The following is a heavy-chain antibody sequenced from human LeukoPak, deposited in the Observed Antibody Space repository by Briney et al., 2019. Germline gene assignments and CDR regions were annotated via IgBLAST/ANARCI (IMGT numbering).Heavy chain of an antibody. J-gene: IGHJ4*02. CDR1: GGSVSSGSYY. CDR2: IYYSGST. CDR3: ARTVTGAPPDY. V-gene: IGHV4-61*01. Sequence: SETLSLTCTVSGGSVSSGSYYWSWIRQPPGKGLEWIGYIYYSGSTNYNPSLKSRVTISVDTSKNQFSLKLSSVTAADTAVYYCARTVTGAPPDYWGQGTLVTVSS. D-gene: IGHD4-11*01.